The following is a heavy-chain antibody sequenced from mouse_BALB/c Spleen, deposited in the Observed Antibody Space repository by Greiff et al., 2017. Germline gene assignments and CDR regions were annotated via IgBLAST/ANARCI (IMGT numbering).Heavy chain of an antibody. CDR3: ARGYYGATGFDY. J-gene: IGHJ2*01. CDR2: INPSTGYT. Sequence: HVQLQQSGAELAKPGASVKMSCKASGYTFTSYWMHWVKQRPGQGLEWIGYINPSTGYTEYNQKFKDKATLTADKSSSTAYMQLSSLTSEDSAVYYCARGYYGATGFDYWGQGTTLTVSS. D-gene: IGHD1-1*02. CDR1: GYTFTSYW. V-gene: IGHV1-7*01.